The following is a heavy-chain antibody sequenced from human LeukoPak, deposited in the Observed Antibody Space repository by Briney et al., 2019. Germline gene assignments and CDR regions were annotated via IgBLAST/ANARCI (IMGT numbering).Heavy chain of an antibody. V-gene: IGHV5-51*01. Sequence: GESLKISCKGSGYSFTSYWIGWVRPMPGKGLEWMGIIYPGDSDTRYSPSFQGQVTISADKSISTAYLQWSSLKASDTAMYYCARRIAVAGNAFDIWGQGTMVTVSS. CDR1: GYSFTSYW. D-gene: IGHD6-19*01. CDR2: IYPGDSDT. J-gene: IGHJ3*02. CDR3: ARRIAVAGNAFDI.